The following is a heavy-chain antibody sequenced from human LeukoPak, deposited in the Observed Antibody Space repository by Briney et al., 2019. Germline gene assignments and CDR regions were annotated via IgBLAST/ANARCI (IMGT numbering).Heavy chain of an antibody. CDR3: AGGGGWLQSC. Sequence: SETLSLTCTVSGGSISSYYWSWIRQPPGKGLEWIGYIYYSGSTNYNPSLKSRVTISVDTSKNQFSLKLSSVTAADTAVYYCAGGGGWLQSCWGQGTLVTASS. J-gene: IGHJ4*02. CDR1: GGSISSYY. CDR2: IYYSGST. V-gene: IGHV4-59*01. D-gene: IGHD5-24*01.